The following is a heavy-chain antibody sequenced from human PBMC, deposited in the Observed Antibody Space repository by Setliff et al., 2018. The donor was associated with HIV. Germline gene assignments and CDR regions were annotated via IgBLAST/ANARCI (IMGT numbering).Heavy chain of an antibody. CDR2: IYTSGST. V-gene: IGHV4-61*09. D-gene: IGHD4-17*01. Sequence: SETLSLTCTVSGGSISSGSYYWSWIRQPAGKGLEWIGHIYTSGSTNYNPSLKSRVTISVDTSKNQFSLKLSSVTAADTAVYYCARITVTNLYYFDYWGQGTRVTVSS. CDR1: GGSISSGSYY. J-gene: IGHJ4*02. CDR3: ARITVTNLYYFDY.